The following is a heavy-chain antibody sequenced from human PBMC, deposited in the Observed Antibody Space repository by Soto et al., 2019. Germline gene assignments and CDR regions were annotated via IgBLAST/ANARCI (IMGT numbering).Heavy chain of an antibody. D-gene: IGHD6-6*01. CDR2: IYYSGST. V-gene: IGHV4-61*01. J-gene: IGHJ4*02. CDR1: GGSVSSGSYY. Sequence: LSLTCTVSGGSVSSGSYYWSWIRQPPGKGLEWIGYIYYSGSTNYNPSLKSRVTISVDTSKNQFSLKLSSVTAADTAVYYCAREYSSSSSFDYWGQGTLVTVS. CDR3: AREYSSSSSFDY.